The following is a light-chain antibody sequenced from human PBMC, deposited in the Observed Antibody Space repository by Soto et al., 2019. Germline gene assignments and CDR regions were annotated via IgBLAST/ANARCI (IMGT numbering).Light chain of an antibody. V-gene: IGKV3-15*01. CDR1: QSVSSN. Sequence: EIVMTQSPATLSVSPGERATLSCRASQSVSSNLAWYQQKPGQAPRLLVYGASTRATGIPARFSGSGSGTEFTLTISSMQSEDFAVYYFHQDNNWPPFTFGPGTKVDIK. CDR2: GAS. CDR3: HQDNNWPPFT. J-gene: IGKJ3*01.